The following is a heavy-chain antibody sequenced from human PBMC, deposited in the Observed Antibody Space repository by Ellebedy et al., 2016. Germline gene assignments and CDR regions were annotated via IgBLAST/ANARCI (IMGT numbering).Heavy chain of an antibody. V-gene: IGHV1-58*01. Sequence: SVKVSXXASGFTFTTSAVQWVRQPRGQRLEWVGWIIIGSGKTNYAPRFQDRVTVTRDMSTDTAYMELSSLRSEDTAVYYCAAVFGEQQALYGRDWFSPWGQGTLVTVSS. CDR1: GFTFTTSA. D-gene: IGHD3-16*01. CDR3: AAVFGEQQALYGRDWFSP. CDR2: IIIGSGKT. J-gene: IGHJ5*02.